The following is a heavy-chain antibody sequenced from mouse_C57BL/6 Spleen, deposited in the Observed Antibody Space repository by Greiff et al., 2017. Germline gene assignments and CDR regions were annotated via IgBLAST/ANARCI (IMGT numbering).Heavy chain of an antibody. J-gene: IGHJ4*01. CDR2: IRSKSNNYAT. CDR3: VRLGSAYAMDY. Sequence: DVKLVESGGGLVQPKGSLKLSCAASGFSFNTYAMNWVRQAPGKGLEWVARIRSKSNNYATYYADSVKDRFTISRDDSESMLYLQMNNLKTEDTAMYYCVRLGSAYAMDYWGQGTSVTVSS. D-gene: IGHD1-3*01. V-gene: IGHV10-1*01. CDR1: GFSFNTYA.